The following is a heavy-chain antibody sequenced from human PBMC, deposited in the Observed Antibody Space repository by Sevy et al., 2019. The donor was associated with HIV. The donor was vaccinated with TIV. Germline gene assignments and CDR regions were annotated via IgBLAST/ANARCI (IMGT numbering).Heavy chain of an antibody. CDR1: GGSISSGGYY. CDR3: ARDLGHSSGYIAPHY. J-gene: IGHJ4*02. D-gene: IGHD3-22*01. Sequence: SETLSLTCTVSGGSISSGGYYWSWIRQHPGKDLEWIGYIYYSGSTYYNPSLKSRVTISVDTSKNQFSLKLSSVTAADTAVYYCARDLGHSSGYIAPHYWGQGTLVTVSS. V-gene: IGHV4-31*03. CDR2: IYYSGST.